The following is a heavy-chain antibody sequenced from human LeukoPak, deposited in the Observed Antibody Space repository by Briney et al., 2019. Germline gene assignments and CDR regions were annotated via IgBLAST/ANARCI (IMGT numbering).Heavy chain of an antibody. D-gene: IGHD2-2*02. CDR2: IYTSAST. CDR1: GGSISSYY. V-gene: IGHV4-4*07. CDR3: ARMSNKGYCSSTSCYTFDY. Sequence: PSETLSLSCTVSGGSISSYYWSWIRQPAGKGPEWIGRIYTSASTNYNPSLKSPVTMSVDTSKNQFSLKLSSVTAADTAVYYCARMSNKGYCSSTSCYTFDYWGQGTLVTVSS. J-gene: IGHJ4*02.